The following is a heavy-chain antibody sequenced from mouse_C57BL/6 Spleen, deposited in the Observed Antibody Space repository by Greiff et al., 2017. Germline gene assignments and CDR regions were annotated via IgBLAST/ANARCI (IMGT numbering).Heavy chain of an antibody. Sequence: EVMLVESGGGLVKPGGSLKLSCAASGFTFSSYAMSWVRQTPEKRLEWVATISDGGSYTYYPDNVKGRFTISRDNAKNNLYLQMSQLKSEDTAMYYWSRDQDYYGSRYGMDYWGQGTSVTVSS. J-gene: IGHJ4*01. D-gene: IGHD1-1*01. CDR2: ISDGGSYT. CDR3: SRDQDYYGSRYGMDY. V-gene: IGHV5-4*01. CDR1: GFTFSSYA.